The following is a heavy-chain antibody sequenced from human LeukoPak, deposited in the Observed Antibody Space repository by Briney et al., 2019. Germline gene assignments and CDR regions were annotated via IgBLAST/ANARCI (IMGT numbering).Heavy chain of an antibody. V-gene: IGHV4-34*01. D-gene: IGHD5-18*01. CDR3: ARGRRGYSYGYRFDY. CDR1: GGSFSGYY. Sequence: PSETLPLTCAVYGGSFSGYYWSWIRQPPGKGLGWIGEINHSGSTNYNPSLKSRVTISVDTSKNQFSLKLSSVTAADTAVYYCARGRRGYSYGYRFDYWGQGTLVTVSS. J-gene: IGHJ4*02. CDR2: INHSGST.